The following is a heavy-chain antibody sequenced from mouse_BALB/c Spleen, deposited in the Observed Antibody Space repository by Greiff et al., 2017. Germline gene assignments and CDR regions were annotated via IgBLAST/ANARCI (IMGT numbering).Heavy chain of an antibody. CDR3: ARDHYGSSPFDY. V-gene: IGHV7-3*02. CDR2: IRNKANGYTT. D-gene: IGHD1-1*01. CDR1: GFTFTDYY. J-gene: IGHJ2*01. Sequence: EVQRVESGGGLVQPGGSLRLSCATSGFTFTDYYMSWVRQPPGKALEWLGFIRNKANGYTTEYSASVKGRFTISRDNSQSILYLQMNTLRAEDSATYYCARDHYGSSPFDYWGQGTTLTVSS.